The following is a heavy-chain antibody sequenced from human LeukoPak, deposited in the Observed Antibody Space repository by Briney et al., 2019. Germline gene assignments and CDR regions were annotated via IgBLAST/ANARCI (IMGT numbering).Heavy chain of an antibody. CDR2: INPNSGGT. CDR1: GYTFTGYY. V-gene: IGHV1-2*02. CDR3: ARDPQSTGITVTTPWWVH. J-gene: IGHJ4*02. Sequence: GASVKVSCKASGYTFTGYYMHWVRQAPGQGLEWMGWINPNSGGTNYAQKFQGRVTMTRDTSISTAYMELSRLRSDDTVVYYCARDPQSTGITVTTPWWVHWGQGTLVTVSS. D-gene: IGHD4-17*01.